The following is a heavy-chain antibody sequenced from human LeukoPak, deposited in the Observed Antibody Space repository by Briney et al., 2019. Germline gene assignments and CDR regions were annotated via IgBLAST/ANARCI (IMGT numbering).Heavy chain of an antibody. V-gene: IGHV3-21*06. Sequence: SGGSLRLSCAASGFTFSAYSMNWIRQAPGEGLEWVSSISSSSSEVYYADSVRGRFTISRDAAENSLYLQVNNLRGEDTAVYYFARGGGANNWDYYFDYWGRGTLVTVSS. CDR2: ISSSSSEV. J-gene: IGHJ4*02. CDR1: GFTFSAYS. CDR3: ARGGGANNWDYYFDY. D-gene: IGHD1-1*01.